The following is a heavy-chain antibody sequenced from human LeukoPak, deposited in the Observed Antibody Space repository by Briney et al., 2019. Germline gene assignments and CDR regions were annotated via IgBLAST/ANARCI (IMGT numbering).Heavy chain of an antibody. CDR1: GFTFSSYW. Sequence: PGRSLRLSCAASGFTFSSYWMHWVRQAPGKGLVWVSRITSDGSTNYADSVKGRFTISRDNAKNTVSLQMNSLRAEDTGVYYCARAPSEIGGYYPEYFRHWGQGTLVTVSS. CDR3: ARAPSEIGGYYPEYFRH. D-gene: IGHD3-22*01. V-gene: IGHV3-74*01. J-gene: IGHJ1*01. CDR2: ITSDGST.